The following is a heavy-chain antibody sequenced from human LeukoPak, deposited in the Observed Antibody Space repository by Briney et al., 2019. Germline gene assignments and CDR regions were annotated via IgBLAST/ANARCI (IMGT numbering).Heavy chain of an antibody. CDR1: GYSISSGSYY. CDR2: ISPIGST. J-gene: IGHJ4*02. Sequence: SETLSLTCTVSGYSISSGSYYWSWIRQPAGKGLEWIGRISPIGSTNYNPSLKSRVTISVDTSKNQFSLRLSSVTAADTAVYYCARDGADYYDSSGYYRYYFDHWGQGTLVTVSS. D-gene: IGHD3-22*01. V-gene: IGHV4-61*02. CDR3: ARDGADYYDSSGYYRYYFDH.